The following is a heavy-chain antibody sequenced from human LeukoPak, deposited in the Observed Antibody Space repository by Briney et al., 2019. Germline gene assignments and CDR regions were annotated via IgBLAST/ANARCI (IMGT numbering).Heavy chain of an antibody. Sequence: PGGSLRLSCAASGFTFSSYGMHWVRQAPGKGLEWVAVISYDGSNKYYADSVKGRFTISRDNSKNTLYLQMNSLRAEDTAVYYCAKGSGYSSGWPPAEYFQHWGQGTLVTVSS. J-gene: IGHJ1*01. CDR2: ISYDGSNK. CDR1: GFTFSSYG. D-gene: IGHD6-19*01. CDR3: AKGSGYSSGWPPAEYFQH. V-gene: IGHV3-30*18.